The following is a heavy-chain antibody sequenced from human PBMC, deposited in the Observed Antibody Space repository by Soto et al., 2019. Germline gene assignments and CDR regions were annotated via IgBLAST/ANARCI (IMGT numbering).Heavy chain of an antibody. D-gene: IGHD3-10*01. V-gene: IGHV4-59*01. Sequence: QVQLQESGPGLLKPSETLSLTCSVSGGSISSYYWSWIRQPPGKGLEWIGYIYYSGSTNYQPSLRSRVTLSLDTSKSQFSLKLSSVTAADTAVYYCARGVVMVRGVNFDYWGQGALVTVSS. J-gene: IGHJ4*02. CDR2: IYYSGST. CDR3: ARGVVMVRGVNFDY. CDR1: GGSISSYY.